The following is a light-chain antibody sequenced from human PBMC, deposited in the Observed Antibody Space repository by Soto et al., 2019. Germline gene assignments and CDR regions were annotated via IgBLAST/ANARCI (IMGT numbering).Light chain of an antibody. CDR1: QGISTD. CDR2: AVS. CDR3: LQHNSYPFT. Sequence: DIRMTQSPSSLSASVGDRVTITCRASQGISTDLGWYQQKPGKAPKRLIYAVSSLQSAVPSRFSGSGSGTEFTLTISSLQPEDFATYSCLQHNSYPFTFGQGTKLEIK. V-gene: IGKV1-17*01. J-gene: IGKJ2*01.